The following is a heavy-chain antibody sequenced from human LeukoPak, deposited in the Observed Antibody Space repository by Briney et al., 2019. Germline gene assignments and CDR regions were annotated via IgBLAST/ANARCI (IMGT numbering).Heavy chain of an antibody. V-gene: IGHV4-61*02. J-gene: IGHJ4*02. CDR1: GGSISSGSYY. D-gene: IGHD5-18*01. Sequence: PSQTLSLTCTVPGGSISSGSYYWSWIRQPAGKGLEWIGRIYTSGSTNYNPSLKSRVTISVDTSKNQFSLKLSSVTAADTAVYYCARAPQLWLDYWGQGTLVTVSS. CDR3: ARAPQLWLDY. CDR2: IYTSGST.